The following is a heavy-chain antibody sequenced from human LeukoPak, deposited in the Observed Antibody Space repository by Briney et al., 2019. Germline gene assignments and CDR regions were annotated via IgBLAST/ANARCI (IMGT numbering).Heavy chain of an antibody. CDR2: ISAYNGNT. Sequence: GASVKVSCKASGYTFTSYGISWVRQAPGQGLEWMGWISAYNGNTNYAQKLQGRVTMTTDTSTSTAYMELRSLRSDDTAVYYCARDRPRWGSGSYNGEICGQGTLVTVSS. J-gene: IGHJ4*02. CDR3: ARDRPRWGSGSYNGEI. V-gene: IGHV1-18*04. CDR1: GYTFTSYG. D-gene: IGHD3-10*01.